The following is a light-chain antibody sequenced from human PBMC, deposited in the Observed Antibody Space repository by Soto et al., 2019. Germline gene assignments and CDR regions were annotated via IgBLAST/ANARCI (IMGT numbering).Light chain of an antibody. CDR2: GAS. Sequence: EIVLTQSPGTVSLSPEERATLSCRASQSVSSRNLAWYRQKPGQAPSLLIFGASNRATGIPDRFSGSGSGTDFTFTISSMEPEDGAVYDCVRYGYSPPAYTFGQGTKLEIK. CDR1: QSVSSRN. J-gene: IGKJ2*01. CDR3: VRYGYSPPAYT. V-gene: IGKV3-20*01.